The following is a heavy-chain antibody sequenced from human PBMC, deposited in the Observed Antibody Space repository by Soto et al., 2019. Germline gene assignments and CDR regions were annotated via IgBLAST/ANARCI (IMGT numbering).Heavy chain of an antibody. J-gene: IGHJ6*02. V-gene: IGHV1-18*01. CDR1: GYTFTTYC. CDR3: TREGSAPYYYYAMDA. D-gene: IGHD3-10*01. CDR2: INTHNGNT. Sequence: DSVKXSCKASGYTFTTYCISWVRQAPGEGLEWLGWINTHNGNTNYAQNLQGRVFMTADTSTHTAYTELRSLRSDDPAIYYCTREGSAPYYYYAMDAWGQGTRVTVSS.